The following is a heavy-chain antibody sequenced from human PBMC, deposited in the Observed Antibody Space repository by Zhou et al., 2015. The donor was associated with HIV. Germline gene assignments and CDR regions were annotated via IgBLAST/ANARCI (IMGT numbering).Heavy chain of an antibody. CDR3: ARSSGNYDFAFDV. CDR1: GGTFSNSA. J-gene: IGHJ3*01. D-gene: IGHD3-22*01. V-gene: IGHV1-69*06. Sequence: QVLLVQSGAEVKKPGSSVKVSCKTSGGTFSNSAISWVRQAPGQGLEWMGRLIPTFDTVHHAQKFRGRLTISADKSTGAVYMELSTLRSEDAAVYYCARSSGNYDFAFDVWGQGTRLIVSS. CDR2: LIPTFDTV.